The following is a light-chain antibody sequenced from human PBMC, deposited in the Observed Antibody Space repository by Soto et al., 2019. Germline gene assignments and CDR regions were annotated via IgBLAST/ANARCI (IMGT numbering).Light chain of an antibody. V-gene: IGKV4-1*01. CDR1: QSVVLTSNNKKY. Sequence: DIVMTQSPDSLAVSLGERATINCKSSQSVVLTSNNKKYLAWYQQKPGQPTNVLISWASTRESGFPDRFGGRGSGNVFTLIITSVHAEVAVVYYCQQYYTTLTFGGGTKVEIK. J-gene: IGKJ4*01. CDR2: WAS. CDR3: QQYYTTLT.